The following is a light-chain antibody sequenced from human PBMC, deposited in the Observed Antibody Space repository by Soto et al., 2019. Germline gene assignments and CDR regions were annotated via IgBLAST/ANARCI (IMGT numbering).Light chain of an antibody. CDR2: GAS. V-gene: IGKV3-20*01. CDR3: QQYGSSVLT. Sequence: EIVLTQSPGTLSLSPGERATLSCRAGQSVTSSYLAWYQQKPGQAPRLLMYGASSRATGIPDRFSGSGSGTNFTLTISRLEPEDFAVYYCQQYGSSVLTFGGGTKVDNK. J-gene: IGKJ4*01. CDR1: QSVTSSY.